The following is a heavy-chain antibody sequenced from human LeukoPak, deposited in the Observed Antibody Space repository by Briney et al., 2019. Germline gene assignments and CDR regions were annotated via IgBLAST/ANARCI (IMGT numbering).Heavy chain of an antibody. CDR3: SVRRIRSYSSSWGLADY. CDR1: GFSLSTSGVG. Sequence: SGPTLVNPTQTLTLTCTFSGFSLSTSGVGVGWIRQPPGKALEWLALIYWNDDKRYSPSLKSRLTITKDTSKNQVVLTMTNMDPVDTATYYRSVRRIRSYSSSWGLADYWGQGTLVTVSS. CDR2: IYWNDDK. D-gene: IGHD6-13*01. J-gene: IGHJ4*02. V-gene: IGHV2-5*01.